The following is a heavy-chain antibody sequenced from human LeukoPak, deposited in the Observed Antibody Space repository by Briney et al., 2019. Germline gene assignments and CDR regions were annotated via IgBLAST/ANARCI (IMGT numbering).Heavy chain of an antibody. J-gene: IGHJ4*02. CDR1: GFTFSSYW. Sequence: PGGSLRLSCAASGFTFSSYWMHWVRQAPGKGLLWVSRINGDGSSTTYADSVKGRFTISRDDAKNTLYLQMNGLRAEDTAVYYCARDLVVTSGYWGQGTLVTVSS. V-gene: IGHV3-74*01. CDR3: ARDLVVTSGY. CDR2: INGDGSST. D-gene: IGHD2-2*01.